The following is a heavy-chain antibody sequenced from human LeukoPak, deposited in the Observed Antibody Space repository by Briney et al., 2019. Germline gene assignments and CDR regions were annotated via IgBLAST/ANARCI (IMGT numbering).Heavy chain of an antibody. CDR1: GFTFSSYW. CDR2: IKQDGSEK. V-gene: IGHV3-7*04. CDR3: ARDWGISGYDPVYFDY. J-gene: IGHJ4*02. D-gene: IGHD5-12*01. Sequence: GGSLRLSCAASGFTFSSYWMSWVRQAPGKGLEWVANIKQDGSEKYYVDSVKGRFTISRDNAKNSLYLQMNSLRAEDTAVYYCARDWGISGYDPVYFDYWGQGTLVTVSS.